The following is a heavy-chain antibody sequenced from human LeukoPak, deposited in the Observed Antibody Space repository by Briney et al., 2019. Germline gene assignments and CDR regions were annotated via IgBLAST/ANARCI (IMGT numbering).Heavy chain of an antibody. CDR1: GFTFSTYA. V-gene: IGHV3-23*01. J-gene: IGHJ4*02. D-gene: IGHD3-10*01. Sequence: QSGGSLRLSCAASGFTFSTYAMTWVRQAPGKGLEWVSAIDWTSGYIYYADSVKGRFTTSRDNSKNTLYLQMNSLRAEDTAVYYCAKDMNYYGSGLADYWGQGTLVTVSS. CDR2: IDWTSGYI. CDR3: AKDMNYYGSGLADY.